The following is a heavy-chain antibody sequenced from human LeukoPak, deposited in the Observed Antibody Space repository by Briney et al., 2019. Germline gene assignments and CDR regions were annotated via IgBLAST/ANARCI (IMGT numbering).Heavy chain of an antibody. CDR2: IYYSGST. D-gene: IGHD1-26*01. J-gene: IGHJ3*02. CDR3: ASRGGYYDAFDI. CDR1: GGSISSYY. V-gene: IGHV4-59*01. Sequence: PSETLSLTCTVSGGSISSYYWSWIRQPPGKGLEWIGYIYYSGSTNYNPSLKSRVTISVDTSKNQFSLKLSSVTAADTAVYYCASRGGYYDAFDIWGQGTMVTVSS.